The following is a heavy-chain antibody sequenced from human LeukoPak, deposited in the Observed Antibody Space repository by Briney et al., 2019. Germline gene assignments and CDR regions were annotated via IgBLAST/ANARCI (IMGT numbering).Heavy chain of an antibody. CDR2: IIPIFGTA. CDR1: GGTFSSYA. CDR3: ARARGSGSYYSYYYMDV. D-gene: IGHD3-10*01. J-gene: IGHJ6*03. Sequence: ASVKVSCKTSGGTFSSYAISWVRQAPGQGLEWMGGIIPIFGTANYAQKFQGRVTITTDESTSTAYLELSSLRSEDTAVYYCARARGSGSYYSYYYMDVWGKGTTVTVSS. V-gene: IGHV1-69*05.